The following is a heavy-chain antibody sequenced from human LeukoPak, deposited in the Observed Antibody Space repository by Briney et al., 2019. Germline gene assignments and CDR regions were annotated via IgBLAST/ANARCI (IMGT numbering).Heavy chain of an antibody. Sequence: SETLSLTCTVSGGSISSSSYYWGWIRQPPGKGLEWIGSIYYSGSTYYNPSLKSRVTISVDTSKNQFSLKLSSVTAADTAAYYCARIVGALDYFDYWGQGTLVTVSS. J-gene: IGHJ4*02. CDR2: IYYSGST. CDR3: ARIVGALDYFDY. D-gene: IGHD1-26*01. CDR1: GGSISSSSYY. V-gene: IGHV4-39*01.